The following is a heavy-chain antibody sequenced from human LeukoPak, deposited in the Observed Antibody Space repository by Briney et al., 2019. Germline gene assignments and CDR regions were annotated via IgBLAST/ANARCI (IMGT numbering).Heavy chain of an antibody. CDR1: GFTFSSYG. Sequence: GGSLRLSCAASGFTFSSYGMHWVRQAPGKGLEWVAFIRYDGSNKYYADSVKGRFTISRDNSKNTLSLQMNSLRTEDTAVYYCASDTGFYEGSGYYPFDFWGQGTLVTISS. CDR2: IRYDGSNK. J-gene: IGHJ4*02. D-gene: IGHD3-22*01. V-gene: IGHV3-30*02. CDR3: ASDTGFYEGSGYYPFDF.